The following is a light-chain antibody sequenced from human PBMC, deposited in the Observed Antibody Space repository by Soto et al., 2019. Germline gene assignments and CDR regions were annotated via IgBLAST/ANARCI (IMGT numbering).Light chain of an antibody. J-gene: IGKJ2*01. Sequence: EIVWTQSPGTLSLSPGERATLSCRASQSVSATYLAWYQQKPGQAPRLLIYGASYRATGIQDRFTGSGSGTDFTLTISRLEPEDFAVYFCQQYVSSPMYTFGQGTKLEIK. V-gene: IGKV3-20*01. CDR2: GAS. CDR1: QSVSATY. CDR3: QQYVSSPMYT.